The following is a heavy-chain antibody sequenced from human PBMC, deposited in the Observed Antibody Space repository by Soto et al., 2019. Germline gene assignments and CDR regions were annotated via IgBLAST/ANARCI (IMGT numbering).Heavy chain of an antibody. Sequence: HGESLKISCKGSGYSFTSYWIGWVRQMPGKGLEWMGIIYPGDSDTRYSPSFQSQVTISADKSISTAYLQWSSLKASDTAMYYCARQDTAMANDAFDIWGQGTMVIVSS. D-gene: IGHD5-18*01. CDR3: ARQDTAMANDAFDI. J-gene: IGHJ3*02. V-gene: IGHV5-51*01. CDR2: IYPGDSDT. CDR1: GYSFTSYW.